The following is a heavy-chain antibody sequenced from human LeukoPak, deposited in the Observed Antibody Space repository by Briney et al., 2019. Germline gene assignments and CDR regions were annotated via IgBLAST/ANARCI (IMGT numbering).Heavy chain of an antibody. Sequence: SETLSLACAVCGGSFSGYYWSWIRQPPGKGLEWIGEINHSGSTNYNPSLKSRVTISVDTSKNQFSLKLSSVTAADTAVYYCARGVTYSFWGQGTLVTVSS. CDR2: INHSGST. D-gene: IGHD2-21*01. J-gene: IGHJ4*02. CDR3: ARGVTYSF. V-gene: IGHV4-34*01. CDR1: GGSFSGYY.